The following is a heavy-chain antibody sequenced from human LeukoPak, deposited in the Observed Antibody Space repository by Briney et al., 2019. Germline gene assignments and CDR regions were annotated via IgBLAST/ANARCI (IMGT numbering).Heavy chain of an antibody. V-gene: IGHV3-30*03. J-gene: IGHJ4*02. Sequence: GGSLRLSCAASGFTFSSYWMSWVRQAPGKGLEWVAIISYDGNKKNYADSVKGRFTISRDNSKNTLYLQMNSLRDEDTAVYYCAYQNYIAATTYYFDYWGQGTLVTVSS. D-gene: IGHD6-13*01. CDR3: AYQNYIAATTYYFDY. CDR1: GFTFSSYW. CDR2: ISYDGNKK.